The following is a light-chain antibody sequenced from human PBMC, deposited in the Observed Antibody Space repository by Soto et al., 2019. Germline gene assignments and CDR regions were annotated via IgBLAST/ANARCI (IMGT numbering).Light chain of an antibody. CDR3: QQYKSWPT. CDR1: QSVSSN. V-gene: IGKV3-15*01. CDR2: GAS. J-gene: IGKJ1*01. Sequence: EIVITQSPATLSVPPGERATLSCRASQSVSSNLAWYQQKPGQAPRLLIYGASTRATGIPARFSGSGSGTEFTLTISSLQSEDFAVYFCQQYKSWPTFGQGTKVDIK.